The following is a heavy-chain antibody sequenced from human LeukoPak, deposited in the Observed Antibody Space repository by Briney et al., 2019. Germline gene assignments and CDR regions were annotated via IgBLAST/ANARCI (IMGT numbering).Heavy chain of an antibody. Sequence: SETLPLTCTVSGSISGYYWSWIRQPPGKGLEWIGYIYTSGSTNYNPSLERRVTISVDTSKNQFSLDLSSVTAVDTAVYYCARQKCTSASCLTKIAFDIWGQGTMVTVSS. D-gene: IGHD2-2*01. CDR1: GSISGYY. J-gene: IGHJ3*02. V-gene: IGHV4-4*09. CDR3: ARQKCTSASCLTKIAFDI. CDR2: IYTSGST.